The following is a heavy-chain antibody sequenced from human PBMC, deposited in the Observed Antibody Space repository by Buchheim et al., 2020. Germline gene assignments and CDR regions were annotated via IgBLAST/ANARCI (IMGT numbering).Heavy chain of an antibody. V-gene: IGHV4-4*02. CDR2: IYERGSA. D-gene: IGHD2-15*01. CDR3: ARQGKYCSGDDCYSGPHEY. Sequence: QVQLQESGPGLVKPSGTLSLTCSVSGVSISSGNWWTWVRQSPGKGLEWMGEIYERGSANYNPSLQNRLHMSVASPKNQFSLSLSSVTAADTAVYYCARQGKYCSGDDCYSGPHEYWGQG. CDR1: GVSISSGNW. J-gene: IGHJ4*02.